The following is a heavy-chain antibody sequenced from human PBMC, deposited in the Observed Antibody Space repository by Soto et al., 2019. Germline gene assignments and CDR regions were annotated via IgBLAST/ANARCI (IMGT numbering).Heavy chain of an antibody. Sequence: QLQLQESGSGLVKPSQTLSLTCAVSGGSISGGYSWSWIRQPPGKGLEWIVYIYHGGGTSYNPPLKSRVTISADRSTNQLSLPPNSATAADRAVYSCARLPGYPDYWGQATLVSVSS. J-gene: IGHJ4*02. CDR1: GGSISGGYS. V-gene: IGHV4-30-2*01. CDR2: IYHGGGT. D-gene: IGHD7-27*01. CDR3: ARLPGYPDY.